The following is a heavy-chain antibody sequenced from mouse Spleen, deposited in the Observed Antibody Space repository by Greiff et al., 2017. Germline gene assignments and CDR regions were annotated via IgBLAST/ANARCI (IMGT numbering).Heavy chain of an antibody. CDR3: ASPHYYGSYYYAMDY. CDR1: GFTFSSYT. J-gene: IGHJ4*01. D-gene: IGHD1-2*01. Sequence: EVMLVESGGGLVKPGGSLKLSCAASGFTFSSYTMSWVRQTPEKRLEWVATISSGGGNTYYPDSVKGRFTISRDNAKNTLYLQMSSLRSEDTALYYCASPHYYGSYYYAMDYWGQGTSVTVSS. CDR2: ISSGGGNT. V-gene: IGHV5-9*01.